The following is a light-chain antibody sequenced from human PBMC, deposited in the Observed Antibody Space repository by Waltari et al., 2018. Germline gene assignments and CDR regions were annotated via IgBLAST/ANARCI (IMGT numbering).Light chain of an antibody. V-gene: IGLV1-47*01. CDR1: RSNISSNY. CDR2: RTN. CDR3: AAWDDSLSGPV. Sequence: QSVLTQPPSASGTPGQRVTISCSGRRSNISSNYVDWYLQPPGTTPKLLITRTNQRPSGVPDRFSGSKSGTAASLAISGLRSEDEADYYCAAWDDSLSGPVFGGGTKLTVL. J-gene: IGLJ2*01.